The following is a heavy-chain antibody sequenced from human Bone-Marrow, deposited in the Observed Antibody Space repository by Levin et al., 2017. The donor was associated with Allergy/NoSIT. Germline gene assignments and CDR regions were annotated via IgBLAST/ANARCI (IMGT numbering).Heavy chain of an antibody. J-gene: IGHJ4*02. D-gene: IGHD1/OR15-1a*01. V-gene: IGHV1-46*01. Sequence: GESLKISCKASGYTFTSYYIHWVRQAPGQGLEWMAIINPSAGNTDYTQKFQGRVTMTRDTSTSTVYLELSSLRSEDTAVYYCARALVPNSPFDYWGQGTLVTVSS. CDR3: ARALVPNSPFDY. CDR2: INPSAGNT. CDR1: GYTFTSYY.